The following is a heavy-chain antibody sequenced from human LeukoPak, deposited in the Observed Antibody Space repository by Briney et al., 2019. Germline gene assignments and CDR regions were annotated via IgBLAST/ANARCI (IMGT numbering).Heavy chain of an antibody. CDR2: IYYSGST. Sequence: SETLSLTCTVSGGSISSSSYYWGWIRQPPGKGLEWIGSIYYSGSTYYNPSLKSRVTISVDTSKNQFSLKLSSVTAADTAVYYCAREEKRVAAGGFDPWGQGTLVTVSS. D-gene: IGHD3-10*01. J-gene: IGHJ5*02. CDR1: GGSISSSSYY. V-gene: IGHV4-39*07. CDR3: AREEKRVAAGGFDP.